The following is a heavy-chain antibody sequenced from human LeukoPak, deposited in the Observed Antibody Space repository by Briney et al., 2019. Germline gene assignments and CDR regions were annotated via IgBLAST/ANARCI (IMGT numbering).Heavy chain of an antibody. J-gene: IGHJ4*02. Sequence: GESLKISCKGFGCRFTNYWIGWVRQMPGKSLEWMGIIYPGDSNTRYSPSFQGQVTISADKSINTAYLQWSSLKASDTAMYYCVLAGSGSYYFDYWGQGILVTVSS. V-gene: IGHV5-51*01. CDR3: VLAGSGSYYFDY. CDR1: GCRFTNYW. CDR2: IYPGDSNT. D-gene: IGHD3-10*01.